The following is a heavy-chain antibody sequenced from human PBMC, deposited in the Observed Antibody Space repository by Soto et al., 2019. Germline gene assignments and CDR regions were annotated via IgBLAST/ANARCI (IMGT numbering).Heavy chain of an antibody. CDR2: LVVGTGNT. CDR1: GFTFRSSA. Sequence: SVKVSCKTSGFTFRSSAVQWVRQARGQRLEWIGWLVVGTGNTNYAQKFQQRVTISSDRSTNTVSMELSSLTSGDTAVYYCATGAYCSGGSCSDYYYYYYGMDFWGQGTTVTV. D-gene: IGHD2-15*01. J-gene: IGHJ6*02. V-gene: IGHV1-58*01. CDR3: ATGAYCSGGSCSDYYYYYYGMDF.